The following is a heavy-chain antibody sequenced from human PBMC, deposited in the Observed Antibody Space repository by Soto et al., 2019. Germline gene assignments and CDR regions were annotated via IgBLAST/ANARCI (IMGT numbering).Heavy chain of an antibody. CDR2: IIPILGIA. Sequence: QVQLVQSGAEVKKPGSSVKVSCKAYGGTFSSYTISWVRQAPGQGLEWMGRIIPILGIANSAQKFQGRVTITADKSTSTAYMELSSLRSDDTAVYYCARDPPLDYWGQGTLVTVSS. V-gene: IGHV1-69*08. CDR3: ARDPPLDY. CDR1: GGTFSSYT. J-gene: IGHJ4*02.